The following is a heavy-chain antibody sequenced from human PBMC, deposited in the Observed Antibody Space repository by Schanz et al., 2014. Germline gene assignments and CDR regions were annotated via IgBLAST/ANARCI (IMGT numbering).Heavy chain of an antibody. CDR1: GFTVSSDH. J-gene: IGHJ5*02. V-gene: IGHV3-66*02. CDR2: SHSGGSK. CDR3: ARDLEGYDGGGGGFDP. D-gene: IGHD2-21*01. Sequence: EVQLVESGGGFVQPGGSLGLSCVVSGFTVSSDHMSWVRQAPGKGLEWVSSISHSGGSKYYADSVKGRFTISRDNSENTLYLQMNSLRAEDTAVYYCARDLEGYDGGGGGFDPWGQGTLVTVSS.